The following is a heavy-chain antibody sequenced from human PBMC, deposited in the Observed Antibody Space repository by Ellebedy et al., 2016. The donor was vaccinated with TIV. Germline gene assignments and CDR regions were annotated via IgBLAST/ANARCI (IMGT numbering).Heavy chain of an antibody. V-gene: IGHV1-18*01. Sequence: AASVKVSCKASGYTFTSYDISWVRQAPGQGLEWMGWISGYNGNTNYAQKLQGRFTMTTDPSTSTAYMELRSLRSDDTAVYYCARGPYHYGSGSYYKLCAFDIWGQGTMVTVSS. D-gene: IGHD3-10*01. CDR2: ISGYNGNT. J-gene: IGHJ3*02. CDR1: GYTFTSYD. CDR3: ARGPYHYGSGSYYKLCAFDI.